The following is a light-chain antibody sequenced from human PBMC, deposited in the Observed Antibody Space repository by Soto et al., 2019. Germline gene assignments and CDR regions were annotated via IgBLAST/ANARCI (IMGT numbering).Light chain of an antibody. CDR3: QPYNSYSRT. J-gene: IGKJ3*01. CDR1: QSISSW. Sequence: DIQMTQSPSTLSASVGDRVTITCRASQSISSWLAWYQQKPGKAPKLLIYDASSLESGVPSRFGGSGSETEFTLTISSLQPDDFATYYCQPYNSYSRTFGPGTKVDIK. CDR2: DAS. V-gene: IGKV1-5*01.